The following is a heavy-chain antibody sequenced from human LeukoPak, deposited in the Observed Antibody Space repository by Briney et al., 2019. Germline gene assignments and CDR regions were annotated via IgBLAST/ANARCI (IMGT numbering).Heavy chain of an antibody. V-gene: IGHV3-7*01. CDR2: INEDGSYK. J-gene: IGHJ4*02. CDR1: GFTFSGYA. D-gene: IGHD2-21*02. CDR3: ARDATRGGDNDY. Sequence: GGSLRLSCAASGFTFSGYAMNWVRQAPGKGLEWVANINEDGSYKFHADSVKGRLTISRDNSKNSLYLLMSSLRADDTAVYYCARDATRGGDNDYWGQGTRVIVSS.